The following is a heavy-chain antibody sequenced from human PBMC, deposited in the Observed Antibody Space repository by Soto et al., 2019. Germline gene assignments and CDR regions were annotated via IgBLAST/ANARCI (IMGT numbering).Heavy chain of an antibody. CDR2: INPNSGDT. D-gene: IGHD5-18*01. Sequence: ASVKVPCKSSGYAFTGYYIHWVRQAPGQGLEWMGWINPNSGDTNYAQKFQGRVTMTRDTSFSTAYMELSSLRSDDTAVYYCATRYSYVHFWGQGTLVTVSS. V-gene: IGHV1-2*02. CDR1: GYAFTGYY. CDR3: ATRYSYVHF. J-gene: IGHJ4*02.